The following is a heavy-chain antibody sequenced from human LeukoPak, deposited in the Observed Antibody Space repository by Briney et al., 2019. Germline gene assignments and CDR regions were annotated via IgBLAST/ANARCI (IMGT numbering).Heavy chain of an antibody. V-gene: IGHV4-61*02. Sequence: SETLSLTCTVSGGSISSGSYYWSWIRQPAGKGLEWIGRIYTSGSTNYNPSLKSRVTISVDTSKNQFSLKLSSVTAADTAVYYCASYYYDSSGYPSPVQHWGQGTLVTVSS. D-gene: IGHD3-22*01. CDR3: ASYYYDSSGYPSPVQH. CDR1: GGSISSGSYY. J-gene: IGHJ1*01. CDR2: IYTSGST.